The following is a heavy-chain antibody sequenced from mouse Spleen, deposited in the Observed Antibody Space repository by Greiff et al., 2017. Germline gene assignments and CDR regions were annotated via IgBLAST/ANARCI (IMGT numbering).Heavy chain of an antibody. V-gene: IGHV5-6-3*01. Sequence: EVKLMESGGGLVQPGGSLKLSCAASGFTFSSYGMSWVRQTPDKRLELVATINSNGGSTYYPDSVKGRFTISRDNAKNTLYLQMSSLKSEDTAMYYCARDRSSGYDYAMDYWGQGTSVTVSS. J-gene: IGHJ4*01. CDR3: ARDRSSGYDYAMDY. CDR2: INSNGGST. D-gene: IGHD3-1*01. CDR1: GFTFSSYG.